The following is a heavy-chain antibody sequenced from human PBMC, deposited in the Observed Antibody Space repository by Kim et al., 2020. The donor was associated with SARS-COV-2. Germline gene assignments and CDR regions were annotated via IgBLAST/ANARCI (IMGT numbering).Heavy chain of an antibody. CDR2: IKSKTDGGTT. D-gene: IGHD2-2*01. V-gene: IGHV3-15*01. CDR1: GFTFSNAW. Sequence: GGSLRLSCAASGFTFSNAWMSWVRQAPGKGLEWVGRIKSKTDGGTTDYPAPVKGRFTIPRDDSKNTLYLQMNSLKTEDTAVYYCTKDSVVVPAAMPSLGDYWGQGTLVTVSS. J-gene: IGHJ4*02. CDR3: TKDSVVVPAAMPSLGDY.